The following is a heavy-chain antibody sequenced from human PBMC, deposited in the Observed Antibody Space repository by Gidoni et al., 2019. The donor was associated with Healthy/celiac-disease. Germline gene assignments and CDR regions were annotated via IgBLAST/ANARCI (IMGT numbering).Heavy chain of an antibody. Sequence: QLQLQESGPGLVKPSETLSLPCTVPGGSISSSSYYWGWIRQPPGKGLDWIGSNYYSGSSYYTPSLKSRVTISVDTSKNQVSLKLSSGTAADTALYYCASWVRSTSCFDPWGQGTRVTVSS. CDR1: GGSISSSSYY. J-gene: IGHJ5*02. CDR2: NYYSGSS. D-gene: IGHD2-2*01. V-gene: IGHV4-39*01. CDR3: ASWVRSTSCFDP.